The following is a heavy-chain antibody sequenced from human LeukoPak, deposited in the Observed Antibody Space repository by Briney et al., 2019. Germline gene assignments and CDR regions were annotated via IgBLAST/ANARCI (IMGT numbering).Heavy chain of an antibody. V-gene: IGHV4-34*01. CDR2: INHSGST. D-gene: IGHD5-18*01. CDR3: ARDLVDTAMALGY. J-gene: IGHJ4*02. Sequence: SETLSLTCTVSGGSISSYYWSWIRQPPGKGLEWIGEINHSGSTNYNPSLKSRVTISVDTSKNQFSLKLSSVTAADTAVYYCARDLVDTAMALGYWGQGTLVTVSS. CDR1: GGSISSYY.